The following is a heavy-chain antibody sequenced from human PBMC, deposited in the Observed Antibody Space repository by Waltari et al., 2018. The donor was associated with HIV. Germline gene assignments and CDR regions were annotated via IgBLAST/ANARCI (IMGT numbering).Heavy chain of an antibody. CDR1: GFSFSSYS. V-gene: IGHV3-48*04. CDR3: ARARGYSYGYEDY. J-gene: IGHJ4*02. CDR2: ISNTGNTI. Sequence: EVQLVESGGDLVQPGGSLRLSCAASGFSFSSYSMNWVRQAPGKGLDWISYISNTGNTIDYADSVKGRFTISRDNAKNSLSLQMHSRRSEDTAVYYCARARGYSYGYEDYWGQGALVTVSS. D-gene: IGHD5-18*01.